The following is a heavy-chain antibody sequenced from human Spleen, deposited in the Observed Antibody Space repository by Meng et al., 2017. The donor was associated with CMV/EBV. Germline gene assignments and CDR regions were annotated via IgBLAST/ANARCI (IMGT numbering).Heavy chain of an antibody. J-gene: IGHJ4*02. CDR1: GGSISSDGYY. D-gene: IGHD2-15*01. CDR2: VYYSGNT. Sequence: SGGSISSDGYYWSWIRQHPGKGLEWIGNVYYSGNTYYNPSLKSRVTISVDTSKNQFSLKLRSVTAADTAVFYCARDRGGNRPVYFDYWGQGTLVTVSS. V-gene: IGHV4-31*02. CDR3: ARDRGGNRPVYFDY.